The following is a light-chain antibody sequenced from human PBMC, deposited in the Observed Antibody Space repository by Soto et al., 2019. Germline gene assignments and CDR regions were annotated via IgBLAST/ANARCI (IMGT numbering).Light chain of an antibody. CDR2: GAS. Sequence: DIGLTQSPGTLSLSPGERATLSCRASQSVINSFLACYQQKPGQAPRLLIYGASTRATGIPDRFSGSGSATDFILTIRRLEPEDFAVYYCQQYGSSGTFGQGTKVDIK. J-gene: IGKJ1*01. CDR3: QQYGSSGT. CDR1: QSVINSF. V-gene: IGKV3-20*01.